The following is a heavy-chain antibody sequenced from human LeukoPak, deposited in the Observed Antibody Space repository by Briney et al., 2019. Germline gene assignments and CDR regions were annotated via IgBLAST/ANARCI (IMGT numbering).Heavy chain of an antibody. D-gene: IGHD2-15*01. CDR3: AKDRRYCSGGSCYSALDY. CDR1: GFTFSSYG. V-gene: IGHV3-23*01. J-gene: IGHJ4*02. CDR2: ISGSGGST. Sequence: GGSLRLSCAASGFTFSSYGMSWVRQAPGKGLEWVSAISGSGGSTYYADSVKGRFTISRDNSKNTLYLQMNSLRAEDTAVYYCAKDRRYCSGGSCYSALDYWGQGTLVTVSS.